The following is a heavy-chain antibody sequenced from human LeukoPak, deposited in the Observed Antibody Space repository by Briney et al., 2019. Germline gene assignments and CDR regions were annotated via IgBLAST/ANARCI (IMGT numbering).Heavy chain of an antibody. CDR3: ARAPHKYYYDSSGYNYYYYYYMDV. D-gene: IGHD3-22*01. CDR1: GFTFSSYG. Sequence: QPGGSLRLSCAASGFTFSSYGMHWVRQAPGKGLEWVSVIYSGGSTYHADSVKGRFTISRDNSKNTLYLQMNSLRAEDTAVYYCARAPHKYYYDSSGYNYYYYYYMDVWGKGTTVTVSS. CDR2: IYSGGST. J-gene: IGHJ6*03. V-gene: IGHV3-53*01.